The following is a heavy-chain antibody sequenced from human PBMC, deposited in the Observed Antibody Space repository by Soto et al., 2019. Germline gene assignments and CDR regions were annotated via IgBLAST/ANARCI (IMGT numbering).Heavy chain of an antibody. CDR3: ARGLTIFGVVIGY. J-gene: IGHJ4*02. CDR2: INSGNGNT. D-gene: IGHD3-3*01. V-gene: IGHV1-3*01. Sequence: ASVKVSCKTSGYTFTNYVVDWVLQAPGQGLEWMGWINSGNGNTKYSEKFQGRVTITRDTSASTAYVELNSLTSEDTAVYYCARGLTIFGVVIGYWGQGTLVTVSS. CDR1: GYTFTNYV.